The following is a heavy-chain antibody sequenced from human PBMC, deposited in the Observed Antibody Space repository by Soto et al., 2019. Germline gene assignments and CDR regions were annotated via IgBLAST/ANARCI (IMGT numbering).Heavy chain of an antibody. V-gene: IGHV6-1*01. CDR2: TYYRSKWYN. D-gene: IGHD2-2*01. CDR1: GDSVSSNSAA. CDR3: ARDPGNIVVVPAATGSLDV. Sequence: SPTLSLTCAISGDSVSSNSAAWNWIRQSPSRGLERLGRTYYRSKWYNDYAVSVKSRITINPDTSKNQFSLQLNSVTPEDTAVYYCARDPGNIVVVPAATGSLDVWGQGTTVTVSS. J-gene: IGHJ6*02.